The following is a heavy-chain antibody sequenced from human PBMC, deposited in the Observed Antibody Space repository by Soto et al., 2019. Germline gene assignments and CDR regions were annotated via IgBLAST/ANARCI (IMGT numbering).Heavy chain of an antibody. V-gene: IGHV3-23*01. CDR2: ISGTARRT. J-gene: IGHJ4*02. CDR3: ATSFRYFDN. Sequence: GGSLRLSCAGSGFTPTTPPLSWVRQPPGKGLEWVTTISGTARRTYYVDSVKGRFFISRDNAKKTVTLQMNNLTIDDTAVYYCATSFRYFDNWDQGTRVTVSS. CDR1: GFTPTTPP. D-gene: IGHD3-9*01.